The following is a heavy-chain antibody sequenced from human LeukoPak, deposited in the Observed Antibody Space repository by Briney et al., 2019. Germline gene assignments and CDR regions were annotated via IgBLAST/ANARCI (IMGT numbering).Heavy chain of an antibody. CDR1: GFTFSHYG. J-gene: IGHJ4*02. V-gene: IGHV3-33*01. Sequence: PGRSLRLSCAASGFTFSHYGMHWVRQAPDKGLEWVAILWYDGSNKYYADSVKGRFTISRDNSKNGLYLEMNSLRAEDTAVYYCARDPMMTTVTSPDYWGQGTLVTVSS. CDR3: ARDPMMTTVTSPDY. D-gene: IGHD4-17*01. CDR2: LWYDGSNK.